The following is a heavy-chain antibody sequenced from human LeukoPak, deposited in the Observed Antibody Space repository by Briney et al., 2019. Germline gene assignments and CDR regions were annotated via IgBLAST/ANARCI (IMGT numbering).Heavy chain of an antibody. Sequence: GGSLRLSCVASGFTFTNCGMTWVRQAPGKGLEWVSYISSSGSTIYYADSVKGRFTISRDNAKNSLYLQMNSLRAEDTAVYYCARDLDYYMDVWGKGTTVTVSS. J-gene: IGHJ6*03. CDR1: GFTFTNCG. V-gene: IGHV3-48*04. CDR2: ISSSGSTI. CDR3: ARDLDYYMDV.